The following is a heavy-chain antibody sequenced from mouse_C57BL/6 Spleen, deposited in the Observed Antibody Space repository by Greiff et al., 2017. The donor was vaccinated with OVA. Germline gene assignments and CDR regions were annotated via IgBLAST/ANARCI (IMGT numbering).Heavy chain of an antibody. D-gene: IGHD4-1*02. CDR1: GYTFTSYW. Sequence: QVQLQQPGAELVLPGASVKLSCKASGYTFTSYWMHWVKQRPGQGLEWIGEIDPSDSYTNYNQKFKGKSTLTVDKSSSTAYMQLSSLTSEDSAVYYCASGNCDYLDYWGQGTTLTVSS. J-gene: IGHJ2*01. CDR3: ASGNCDYLDY. CDR2: IDPSDSYT. V-gene: IGHV1-69*01.